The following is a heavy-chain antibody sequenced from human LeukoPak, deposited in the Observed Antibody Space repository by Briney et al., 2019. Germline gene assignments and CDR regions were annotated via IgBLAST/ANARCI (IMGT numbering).Heavy chain of an antibody. V-gene: IGHV3-23*01. CDR3: ALIERGGSWYFFQL. D-gene: IGHD6-13*01. Sequence: GGSLRLSCAASGFTFSTYAMTWVRQAPEKGLEWVSLISGTGGSTYYADSVKGRFTISRDNTKNTLYLQMNSLRAEDTAVYYCALIERGGSWYFFQLWGQGTLVTVSS. CDR2: ISGTGGST. J-gene: IGHJ4*02. CDR1: GFTFSTYA.